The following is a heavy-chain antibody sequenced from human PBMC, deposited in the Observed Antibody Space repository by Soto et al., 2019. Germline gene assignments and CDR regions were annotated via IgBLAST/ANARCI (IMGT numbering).Heavy chain of an antibody. CDR1: GFTFSNAW. V-gene: IGHV3-15*07. Sequence: GGSLRLSCAASGFTFSNAWMNWVRQAPGKGLEWVGRIKSKTDGGTTDYAAPVKGRFTISRDDSKNTLYLQMNSLKTEDTAVYYCTTKSPFTIFGVVVNFDYWGQGTLVTVSS. CDR3: TTKSPFTIFGVVVNFDY. CDR2: IKSKTDGGTT. J-gene: IGHJ4*02. D-gene: IGHD3-3*01.